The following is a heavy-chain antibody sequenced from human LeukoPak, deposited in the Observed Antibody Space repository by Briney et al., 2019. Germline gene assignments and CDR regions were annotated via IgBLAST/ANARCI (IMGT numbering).Heavy chain of an antibody. Sequence: ASGRLCYSPAVSTFTPYYMVWVRGAHGQGQEGRGLINPNGADTNYAQKFQGTVTMTTDTSISSAYMELSRLRSDDTAVYYCASIVVVTARYAFDIWGQGTLVTVSS. J-gene: IGHJ3*02. V-gene: IGHV1-2*02. CDR1: VSTFTPYY. D-gene: IGHD2-21*02. CDR2: INPNGADT. CDR3: ASIVVVTARYAFDI.